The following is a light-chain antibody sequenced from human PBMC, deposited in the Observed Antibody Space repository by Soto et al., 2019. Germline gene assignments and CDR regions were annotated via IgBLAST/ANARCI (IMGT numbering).Light chain of an antibody. Sequence: DIQMTQSPSSLSASVGDRVTITCRASQSINSYLNWYQQKPGKAPNVLIYTASTLQSGVPSSFSGSGSGTDFTLTMSNLQPEDFATYYCQQSYSNPSFGGGTKVEIK. CDR2: TAS. CDR3: QQSYSNPS. V-gene: IGKV1-39*01. J-gene: IGKJ4*01. CDR1: QSINSY.